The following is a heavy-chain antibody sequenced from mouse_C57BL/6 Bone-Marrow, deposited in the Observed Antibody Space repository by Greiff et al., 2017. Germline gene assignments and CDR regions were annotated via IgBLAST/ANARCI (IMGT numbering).Heavy chain of an antibody. V-gene: IGHV1-64*01. Sequence: QVQLQQPGAELVKPGASVKLSCKASGYTFTSYWMHWVKQRPGQGLEWIGMIHPNSGSTNYNEKFKSKATLTVDKSSSTAYMQLSSLTSEDSAVYYCAREGGVTTHDYAMDYWGQGTSVTVSS. D-gene: IGHD2-2*01. CDR2: IHPNSGST. J-gene: IGHJ4*01. CDR1: GYTFTSYW. CDR3: AREGGVTTHDYAMDY.